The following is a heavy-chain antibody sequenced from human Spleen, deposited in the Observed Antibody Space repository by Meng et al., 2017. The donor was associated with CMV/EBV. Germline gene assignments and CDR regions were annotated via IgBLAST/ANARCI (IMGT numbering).Heavy chain of an antibody. CDR1: RFTFSTSN. CDR3: AKEQCGYCSGGSCYPFDY. CDR2: IRNEGSNT. Sequence: AGCLRLSCAASRFTFSTSNMHWVRQATGKGLEWVAFIRNEGSNTYYADSVKGRFTISRDNSKNTLYPQMNRMRAEDKAVYYCAKEQCGYCSGGSCYPFDYWGQGTLVTVSS. D-gene: IGHD2-15*01. J-gene: IGHJ4*02. V-gene: IGHV3-30*02.